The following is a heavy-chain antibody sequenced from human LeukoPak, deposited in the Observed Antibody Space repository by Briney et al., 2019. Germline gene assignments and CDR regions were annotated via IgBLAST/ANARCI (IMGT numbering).Heavy chain of an antibody. V-gene: IGHV4-30-2*01. D-gene: IGHD4-17*01. Sequence: SETLSLTCTVSGGSISNGGYYWSWIRQPPGKGLEWIGYIYHSGSTYYNPSLKSRVTISVDRFKNQFSLKLSSVTAADTAVYYCARDHGDYLFDYWGQGTLVTVSS. CDR2: IYHSGST. J-gene: IGHJ4*02. CDR3: ARDHGDYLFDY. CDR1: GGSISNGGYY.